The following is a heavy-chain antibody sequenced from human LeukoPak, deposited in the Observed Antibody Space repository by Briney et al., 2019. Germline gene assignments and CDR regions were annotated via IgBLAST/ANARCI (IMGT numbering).Heavy chain of an antibody. D-gene: IGHD6-13*01. CDR1: GFTFSSYS. J-gene: IGHJ4*02. CDR3: ARVGTIAAAGTVDY. CDR2: ISSSSSTI. V-gene: IGHV3-48*01. Sequence: GGSLRLSCAASGFTFSSYSMNWVRQAPGKGLEWVSYISSSSSTIYYADSVKGRFTISRDNAKNSLYLQMNSLRAEDTAVYYCARVGTIAAAGTVDYWGQGTLVTVS.